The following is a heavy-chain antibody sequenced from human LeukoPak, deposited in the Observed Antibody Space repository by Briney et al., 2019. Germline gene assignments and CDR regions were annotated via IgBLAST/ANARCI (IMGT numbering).Heavy chain of an antibody. J-gene: IGHJ4*02. D-gene: IGHD6-13*01. Sequence: PPETLSLTCTVSGGSITITSSYWGWIRQPPGKGLEWIGSIYYGGNTYYSPSLKSRVTISVDTSKNQFSLNLSSVTAADTAMYYCATSSSWYRFDYWGQGTLVTVSS. CDR1: GGSITITSSY. CDR3: ATSSSWYRFDY. CDR2: IYYGGNT. V-gene: IGHV4-39*01.